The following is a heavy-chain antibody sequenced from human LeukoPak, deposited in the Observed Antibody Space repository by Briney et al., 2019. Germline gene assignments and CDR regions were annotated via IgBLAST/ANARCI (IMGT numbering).Heavy chain of an antibody. CDR3: ARGKMYWYFDL. Sequence: GGSLRLSCAASGFTISSYWMSWVRQAPGEGLERVANIKQDGSEKNYVDSVKGRFTISRDNAKNSLHLQMNSLRAEDTAVYYCARGKMYWYFDLWGRGTLVTVSS. V-gene: IGHV3-7*02. CDR2: IKQDGSEK. CDR1: GFTISSYW. J-gene: IGHJ2*01.